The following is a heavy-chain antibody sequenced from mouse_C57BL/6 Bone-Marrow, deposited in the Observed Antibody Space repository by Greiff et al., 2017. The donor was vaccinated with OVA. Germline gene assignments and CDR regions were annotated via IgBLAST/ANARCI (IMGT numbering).Heavy chain of an antibody. V-gene: IGHV5-6*02. J-gene: IGHJ4*01. Sequence: EVMLVESGGDLVKPGGSLKLSCAASGFTFSSYGMSWVRQTPDKRLEWVATISSGGSYTYYPDSVKGRFTISRDNVKNTLYLQMSSLKPEDTAMYYCARRGQGYAMDYWGQGTSVTVSS. CDR2: ISSGGSYT. D-gene: IGHD3-3*01. CDR1: GFTFSSYG. CDR3: ARRGQGYAMDY.